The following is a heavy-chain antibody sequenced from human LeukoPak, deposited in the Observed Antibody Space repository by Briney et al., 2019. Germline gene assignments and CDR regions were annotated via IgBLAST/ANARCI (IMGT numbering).Heavy chain of an antibody. V-gene: IGHV1-8*03. CDR2: MNPNSGNT. Sequence: ASVNVSCKASVYTFTSYHINSVRQTPGQGLEWMGWMNPNSGNTGYAQKYQGRVTITRNTSISTAYMELSSLRSEDTAVYYCARVGYSYGSYYFDYWGQGTLVTVSS. CDR3: ARVGYSYGSYYFDY. CDR1: VYTFTSYH. J-gene: IGHJ4*02. D-gene: IGHD5-18*01.